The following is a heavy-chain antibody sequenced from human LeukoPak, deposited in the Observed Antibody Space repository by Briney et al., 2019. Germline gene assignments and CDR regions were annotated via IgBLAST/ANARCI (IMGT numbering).Heavy chain of an antibody. J-gene: IGHJ4*02. V-gene: IGHV4-30-2*01. CDR3: ARDKEYSSSPSY. D-gene: IGHD6-6*01. Sequence: PSETLSLTCTVSGGSISSGGYYWSWIRQPPGKGLEWIGYIYHSGSTYYNPSLKSRVTISVDRSKNQFSLKLSSVTAADTAVYYCARDKEYSSSPSYWGQGTLVTVSS. CDR1: GGSISSGGYY. CDR2: IYHSGST.